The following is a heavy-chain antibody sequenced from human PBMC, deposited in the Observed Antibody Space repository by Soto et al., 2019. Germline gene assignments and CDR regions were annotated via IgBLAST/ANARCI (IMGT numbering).Heavy chain of an antibody. CDR2: ISSDGSNR. Sequence: GGSLRLSCAASGFTFSDYALHWVLQAPGKGLEWVTVISSDGSNRYYADSVKGRFTISRDNSKNTLYLQMNSLRVEDTAIYICAHLAGLAHTDDFWGQGTPVTVSS. D-gene: IGHD3-9*01. V-gene: IGHV3-30-3*01. J-gene: IGHJ4*02. CDR1: GFTFSDYA. CDR3: AHLAGLAHTDDF.